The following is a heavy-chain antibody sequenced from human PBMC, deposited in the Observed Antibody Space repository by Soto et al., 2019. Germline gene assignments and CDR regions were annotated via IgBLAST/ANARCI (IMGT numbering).Heavy chain of an antibody. CDR2: ISYDGRNK. J-gene: IGHJ4*02. CDR1: GFTFSSYA. CDR3: ARVPSSSGRAHFDY. Sequence: QVQLVESGGGVVQPGRSLRLSCAASGFTFSSYAMHWVRQAPGKGLEWVAVISYDGRNKYYADSVKGRFTISRDNSKNTLYLQMNSLRAEDTAVYYCARVPSSSGRAHFDYWGQGTRVTVSS. D-gene: IGHD2-15*01. V-gene: IGHV3-30*04.